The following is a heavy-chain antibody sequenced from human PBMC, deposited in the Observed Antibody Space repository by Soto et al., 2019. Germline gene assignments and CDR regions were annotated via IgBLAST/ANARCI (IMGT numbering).Heavy chain of an antibody. D-gene: IGHD6-13*01. CDR2: INSSSSYT. CDR3: ARTIVAAGGRRYFDL. Sequence: QVQLVESGGGLVKPGGSLRLSCAASGFTFXXYYMSWIRQAPGKGLEWVSYINSSSSYTNYADSVKGRFTISRDNAKNSLYLQMNSLRAEDTAVYYCARTIVAAGGRRYFDLWGRGTLVTVSS. V-gene: IGHV3-11*05. J-gene: IGHJ2*01. CDR1: GFTFXXYY.